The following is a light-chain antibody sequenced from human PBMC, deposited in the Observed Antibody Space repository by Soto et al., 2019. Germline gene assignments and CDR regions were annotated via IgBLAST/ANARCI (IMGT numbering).Light chain of an antibody. CDR1: QSVSSSY. CDR2: GAS. Sequence: EIVMTQTPATLSLSPGERATLYCSASQSVSSSYLAWYQQKPGQAPRLLIYGASTRATGIPARFSGSGSGTEFTLTISSLQPEDFATYSCQQSYNSPQTFGRGTTVDIK. J-gene: IGKJ1*01. CDR3: QQSYNSPQT. V-gene: IGKV3D-7*01.